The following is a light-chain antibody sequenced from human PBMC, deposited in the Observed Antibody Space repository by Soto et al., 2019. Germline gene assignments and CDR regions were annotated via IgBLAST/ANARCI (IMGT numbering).Light chain of an antibody. CDR2: GNS. CDR1: SSNIGAGYD. Sequence: QAVLTQPPSVSGAPGQRVTISCTGSSSNIGAGYDVHWYQHLPGTAPKLLIYGNSNRPSGVPDRFSDSKSGTSASLAITGLQAEHEADYYCQSYDASLSEVVFGGGTKLTVL. J-gene: IGLJ2*01. V-gene: IGLV1-40*01. CDR3: QSYDASLSEVV.